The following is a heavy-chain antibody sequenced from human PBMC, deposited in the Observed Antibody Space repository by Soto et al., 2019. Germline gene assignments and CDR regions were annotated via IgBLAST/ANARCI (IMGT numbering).Heavy chain of an antibody. J-gene: IGHJ6*02. CDR3: ARGGGGCSSTSCYSLYYYYYGMDV. D-gene: IGHD2-2*01. V-gene: IGHV1-69*06. Sequence: SVKVSCKASGGTFSSYAISWVRQAPGQGLEWMGGIIPIFGTANYAQKFQGRVMITADKSTSTAYMELSSLRSEDTAVYYCARGGGGCSSTSCYSLYYYYYGMDVWGQGTTVTVSS. CDR2: IIPIFGTA. CDR1: GGTFSSYA.